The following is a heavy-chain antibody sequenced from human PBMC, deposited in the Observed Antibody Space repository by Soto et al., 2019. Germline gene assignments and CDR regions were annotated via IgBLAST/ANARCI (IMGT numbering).Heavy chain of an antibody. CDR3: XXXXXXXILDY. V-gene: IGHV1-3*05. Sequence: QVQLVQSGAEEKKPGASVKVSCKASGYTFTSYDXXXXXXXXXXRLEWMGWINAGNGNTKYSQKFQGRVTITRDTXXXXXXXXXXXXXXXXXXXXXXXXXXXXXILDYWGQGTLVTVSS. CDR1: GYTFTSYD. J-gene: IGHJ4*02. CDR2: INAGNGNT.